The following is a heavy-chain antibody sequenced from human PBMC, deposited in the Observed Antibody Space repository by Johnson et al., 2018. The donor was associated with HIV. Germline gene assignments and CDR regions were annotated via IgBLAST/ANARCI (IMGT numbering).Heavy chain of an antibody. D-gene: IGHD2-2*01. J-gene: IGHJ3*02. CDR1: GFTFDDYG. CDR3: AKARGGYCSSTSCFAFDI. V-gene: IGHV3-30*18. CDR2: ISYDGSNK. Sequence: QVQLVESGGGVILPGGSLRLSCATSGFTFDDYGMSWVRQAPGKGLEWVAVISYDGSNKYYADSVKGRFTISRDNSKNTLYLQMNSLRAEDTAVYYCAKARGGYCSSTSCFAFDIWGQGTMVTVSS.